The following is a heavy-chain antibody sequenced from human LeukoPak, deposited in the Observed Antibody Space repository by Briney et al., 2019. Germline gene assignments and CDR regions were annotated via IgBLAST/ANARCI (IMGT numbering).Heavy chain of an antibody. V-gene: IGHV4-34*01. J-gene: IGHJ4*02. Sequence: PSETLSLTCAVYGGSFSGYYWSWIRQPPGKGLEWIGEINHSGSTNYNPSLKSRVTISVDTSKNQFSLKLSSVTAADTAVYYCARGRWSIAARPRHYFDYWGQGTLVTVSS. CDR1: GGSFSGYY. D-gene: IGHD6-6*01. CDR3: ARGRWSIAARPRHYFDY. CDR2: INHSGST.